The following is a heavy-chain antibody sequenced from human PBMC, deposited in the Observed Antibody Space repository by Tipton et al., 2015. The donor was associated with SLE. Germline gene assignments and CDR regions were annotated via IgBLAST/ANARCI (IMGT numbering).Heavy chain of an antibody. CDR2: IYYSGGGST. V-gene: IGHV4-59*08. CDR1: GVSIRSYY. J-gene: IGHJ4*02. D-gene: IGHD6-13*01. Sequence: GSLRLSCTVSGVSIRSYYWSWIRQPPGKGLEWIGYIYYSGGGSTNYNPSLRFRLTMSIDTSKNQFSLNLNSVTAADTAVYYCARHDSGGSTWSYYFDSWGQGTLVTVSS. CDR3: ARHDSGGSTWSYYFDS.